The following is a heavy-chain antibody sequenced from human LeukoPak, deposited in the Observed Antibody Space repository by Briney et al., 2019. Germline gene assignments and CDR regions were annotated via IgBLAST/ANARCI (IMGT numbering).Heavy chain of an antibody. Sequence: ASVKVSCKASGYTFTSYGVSWVRQAHGQGLEXXXXXSAYNGNTNYAQKLQGRVTMTTDTSTSTAYMELRSLRSDDTAVYYCARDDRRSVKHGDWADYWGQGTLVTVSS. V-gene: IGHV1-18*04. CDR1: GYTFTSYG. D-gene: IGHD4-17*01. CDR3: ARDDRRSVKHGDWADY. J-gene: IGHJ4*02. CDR2: XSAYNGNT.